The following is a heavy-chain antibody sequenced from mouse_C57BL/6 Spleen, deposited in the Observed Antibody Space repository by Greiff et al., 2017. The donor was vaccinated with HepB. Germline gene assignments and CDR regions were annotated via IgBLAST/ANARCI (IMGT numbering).Heavy chain of an antibody. CDR1: GYSFTGYY. V-gene: IGHV1-42*01. CDR2: INPSTGGT. J-gene: IGHJ2*01. D-gene: IGHD1-1*01. CDR3: ARAVTTGVAEDY. Sequence: VQLQQSGPELVKPGASVKISCKASGYSFTGYYMNWVKQSPEKSLEWIGEINPSTGGTTYNQKFKAKATLTVDKSSSTAYMQLKSLTSEDSAVYYCARAVTTGVAEDYWGQGTTLTVSS.